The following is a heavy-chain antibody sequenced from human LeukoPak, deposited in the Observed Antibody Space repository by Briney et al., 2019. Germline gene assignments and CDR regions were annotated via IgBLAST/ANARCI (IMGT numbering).Heavy chain of an antibody. V-gene: IGHV1-18*01. J-gene: IGHJ4*02. CDR2: ISAYNGNT. CDR3: AKRGCDTNGCPYYFDY. CDR1: GYTFTSYG. D-gene: IGHD2-8*01. Sequence: ASVKVSCKASGYTFTSYGISRVRQAPGQGLEWMGWISAYNGNTNYAQKLQGRVTMTTDTSTSTAYMELRSLRSDDTAVYYCAKRGCDTNGCPYYFDYWGQGTLVTVSS.